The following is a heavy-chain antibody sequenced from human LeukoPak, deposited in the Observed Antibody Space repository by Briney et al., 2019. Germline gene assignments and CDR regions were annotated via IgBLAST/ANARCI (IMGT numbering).Heavy chain of an antibody. CDR2: LTDTGGST. V-gene: IGHV3-23*01. CDR3: AKDAGWTATHGFDI. J-gene: IGHJ3*02. D-gene: IGHD2-21*02. Sequence: TGGSLRLSCVASGFTFANYAMTWVRQPPGQGLEWVSGLTDTGGSTYYADSVKGRFTISRDNSKNTLYLQMDSLSAEDTAVYYCAKDAGWTATHGFDIWGQGTVVTVSS. CDR1: GFTFANYA.